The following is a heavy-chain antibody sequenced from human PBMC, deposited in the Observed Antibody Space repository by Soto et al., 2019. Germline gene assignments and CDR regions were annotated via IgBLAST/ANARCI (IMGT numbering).Heavy chain of an antibody. CDR3: AKDRRGTGGYFDY. D-gene: IGHD1-1*01. V-gene: IGHV3-9*01. J-gene: IGHJ4*02. CDR2: ISWNSGSI. CDR1: GFTFDDYV. Sequence: GGSLRLSCAASGFTFDDYVMHWVRQAPGKGLEWVSGISWNSGSIGYADSVKGRFTISRDNAKNSLYLQMNSLRAEDTALYYCAKDRRGTGGYFDYWGQGTLVTVSS.